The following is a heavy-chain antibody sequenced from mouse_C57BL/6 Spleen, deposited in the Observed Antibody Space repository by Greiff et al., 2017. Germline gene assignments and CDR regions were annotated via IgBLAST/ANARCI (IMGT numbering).Heavy chain of an antibody. CDR3: TRERGLRPDWYFDV. D-gene: IGHD1-2*01. CDR2: IDPETGGT. Sequence: VKVVESGAELVRPGASVTLSCKASGYTFTDYEMHWVKQTPVHGLEWIGAIDPETGGTAYNQKFKGKAILTADKSSSTAYMELRSLTSEDSAVYYCTRERGLRPDWYFDVWGTGTTVTVSS. CDR1: GYTFTDYE. V-gene: IGHV1-15*01. J-gene: IGHJ1*03.